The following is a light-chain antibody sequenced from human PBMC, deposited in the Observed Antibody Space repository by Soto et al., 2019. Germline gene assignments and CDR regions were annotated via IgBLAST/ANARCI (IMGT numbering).Light chain of an antibody. J-gene: IGKJ1*01. CDR2: AAS. V-gene: IGKV1-6*01. CDR3: LLDFSYFWA. Sequence: AIQLTQSPSSLSASVGDSVTITCRASQGIRSALGWYQQKPGKVHKXLIYAASTLQSGVPSRFRGSGSGTDLTITISSLQPEDFETYYCLLDFSYFWAFGQGTKVDNK. CDR1: QGIRSA.